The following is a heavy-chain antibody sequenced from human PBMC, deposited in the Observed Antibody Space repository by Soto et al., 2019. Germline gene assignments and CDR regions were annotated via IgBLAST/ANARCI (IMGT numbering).Heavy chain of an antibody. CDR3: AKDTGDGYNFRPLDY. V-gene: IGHV3-9*01. J-gene: IGHJ4*02. D-gene: IGHD2-21*01. CDR2: ISWNSGSI. Sequence: SLRLSCAASGFTFDDYAMHWVRQAPGKGPEWVSGISWNSGSIGYADSVKGRFTISRDNAKNSLYLQMNSLRAEDTALYYCAKDTGDGYNFRPLDYWGQGTLVTVSS. CDR1: GFTFDDYA.